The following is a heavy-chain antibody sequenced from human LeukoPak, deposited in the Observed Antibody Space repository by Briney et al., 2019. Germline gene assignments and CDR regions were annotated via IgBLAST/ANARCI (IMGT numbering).Heavy chain of an antibody. V-gene: IGHV3-7*01. CDR1: GFTFSSYW. CDR2: IKQDGSEK. J-gene: IGHJ3*02. CDR3: ARVGRIHYYDSSGYRNYAFDI. D-gene: IGHD3-22*01. Sequence: GGSLRLSCAASGFTFSSYWMSWVRQAPGKGLEWVANIKQDGSEKYYVDSVKGRFTISRDNAKNPLYLQMNSLRAEDTAVYYCARVGRIHYYDSSGYRNYAFDIWGQGTMVTVSS.